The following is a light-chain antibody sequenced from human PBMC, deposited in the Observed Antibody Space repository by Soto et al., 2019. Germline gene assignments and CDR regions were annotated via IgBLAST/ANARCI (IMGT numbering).Light chain of an antibody. CDR2: DVS. CDR1: QSVSSY. J-gene: IGKJ3*01. CDR3: QQRNTWPPIFT. V-gene: IGKV3-11*01. Sequence: EIVLTQSPATLSLSPGERATLSCRASQSVSSYLAWYQQKPGQAPRLLIYDVSKRATGIPARFSGSGSGTDFTLTISSLEPEDFAVYYCQQRNTWPPIFTFGPGTKVHIK.